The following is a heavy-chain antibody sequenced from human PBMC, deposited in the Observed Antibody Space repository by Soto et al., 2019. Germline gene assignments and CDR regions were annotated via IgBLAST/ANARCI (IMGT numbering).Heavy chain of an antibody. CDR1: GFTFSSYA. V-gene: IGHV3-23*01. Sequence: EVQLLESGGGLVQPGGSLRLSCAASGFTFSSYAMSWVRQAPGKGLEWVSAISGSGGSTYYADSVKGRFTISRDNSKNTLDLQMNSLRAEDTAVYYCAKGQWELPDFDYWGQGTLVTVSS. D-gene: IGHD1-26*01. CDR3: AKGQWELPDFDY. CDR2: ISGSGGST. J-gene: IGHJ4*02.